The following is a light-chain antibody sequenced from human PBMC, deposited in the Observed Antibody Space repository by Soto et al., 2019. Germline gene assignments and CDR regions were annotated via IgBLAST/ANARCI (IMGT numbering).Light chain of an antibody. CDR2: EGT. CDR1: SSDVGSYNL. J-gene: IGLJ1*01. Sequence: QSALTQPASVSASPGQSITIPCTGTSSDVGSYNLVSWLQQHPGKVPKLLIYEGTKRPSGLSDRFSGSKSGTTASLTISGFQAEDEAHYYCYSYAGENLYVFGTGTKVTVL. CDR3: YSYAGENLYV. V-gene: IGLV2-23*01.